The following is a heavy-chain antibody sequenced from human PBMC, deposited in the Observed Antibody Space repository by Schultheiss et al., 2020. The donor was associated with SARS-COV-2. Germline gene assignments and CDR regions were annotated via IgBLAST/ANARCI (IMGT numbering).Heavy chain of an antibody. CDR3: AKLKSPVDY. J-gene: IGHJ4*02. CDR1: GFTFSSYA. V-gene: IGHV3-NL1*01. Sequence: GGSLRLSCAASGFTFSSYAMHWVRQAPGKGLEWVSGISWNSGSIGYADSVKGRFTISRDNSKNTLYLQMNSLRAEDTAVYYCAKLKSPVDYWGQGTLVTVSS. CDR2: ISWNSGSI.